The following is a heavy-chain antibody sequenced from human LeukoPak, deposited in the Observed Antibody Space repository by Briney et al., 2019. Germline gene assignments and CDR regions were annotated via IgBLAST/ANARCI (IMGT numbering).Heavy chain of an antibody. D-gene: IGHD6-19*01. J-gene: IGHJ4*02. CDR1: GYTFTGYY. CDR3: ARDSSGWYVY. V-gene: IGHV1-2*02. CDR2: INPNSGGT. Sequence: GASVKVSCKASGYTFTGYYMRWVRQAPGQGLEWMGWINPNSGGTNYAQKFQGRVTMTRDTSISTAYMELSRLRSDDTAVYYCARDSSGWYVYWGQGTLVTVSS.